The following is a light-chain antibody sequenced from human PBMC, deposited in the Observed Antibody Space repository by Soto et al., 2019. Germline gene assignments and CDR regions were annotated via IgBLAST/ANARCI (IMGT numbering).Light chain of an antibody. CDR2: GAS. CDR3: HQYGTSPWT. J-gene: IGKJ1*01. CDR1: QSVSSNY. Sequence: EIVLTQSPGTLSLSPGERATLSCRASQSVSSNYLAWYQQKPGQAPGLLIHGASSRATGIPDRFSGSGSGTDFTLTIGRLEPEDFAVYYCHQYGTSPWTFGQGTKVDIK. V-gene: IGKV3-20*01.